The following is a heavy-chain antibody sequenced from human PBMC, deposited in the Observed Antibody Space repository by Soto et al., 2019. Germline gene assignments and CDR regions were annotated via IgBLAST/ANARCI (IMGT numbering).Heavy chain of an antibody. CDR1: GGTFSNYA. CDR2: IIPVFGTP. J-gene: IGHJ4*01. V-gene: IGHV1-69*13. Sequence: GASVKVSCKASGGTFSNYAINWVRQAPGQGLEWMGGIIPVFGTPNYAQKFQGRVTITADESTSTAYMELSSLRSEDTATYYCARAEYSSIYHFDYWGHGTLVTVSS. D-gene: IGHD2-2*01. CDR3: ARAEYSSIYHFDY.